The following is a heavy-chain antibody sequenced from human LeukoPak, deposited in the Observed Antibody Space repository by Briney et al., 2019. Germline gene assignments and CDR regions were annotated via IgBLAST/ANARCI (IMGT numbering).Heavy chain of an antibody. V-gene: IGHV4-31*03. Sequence: SQTLSLTCTVSGGSISSGGYYWSWIRQHPGKGLEWIGFIYYSGSTYYNPSLKSRVTISIDTSKNQFSLKLSSVTAADTAVYYCARSGSGWELLGYWGQGTLVTVSS. CDR1: GGSISSGGYY. CDR2: IYYSGST. J-gene: IGHJ4*02. CDR3: ARSGSGWELLGY. D-gene: IGHD1-26*01.